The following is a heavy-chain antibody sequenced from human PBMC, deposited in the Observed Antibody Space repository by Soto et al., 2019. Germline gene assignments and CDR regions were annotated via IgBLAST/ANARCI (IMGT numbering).Heavy chain of an antibody. J-gene: IGHJ6*02. CDR1: GFNFKNYG. CDR3: ARNLVPVDKHYHMDV. CDR2: IWFDGSKQ. Sequence: QVPLVESGGGVVQPEKSLRLSCEASGFNFKNYGMHWVRQAPGRGLEWVAVIWFDGSKQYYADSVQGRFTISRDNSKNNLFLPKERPRARETAGYFCARNLVPVDKHYHMDVRGLGAPGTVSS. V-gene: IGHV3-33*01. D-gene: IGHD6-6*01.